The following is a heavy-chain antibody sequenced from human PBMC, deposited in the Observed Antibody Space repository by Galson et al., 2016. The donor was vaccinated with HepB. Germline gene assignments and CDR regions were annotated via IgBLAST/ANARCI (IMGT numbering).Heavy chain of an antibody. J-gene: IGHJ6*02. CDR1: GFTFEDHA. CDR3: ARDMSADLGEDDYYGLDV. V-gene: IGHV3-9*01. Sequence: SLRLSCAVAGFTFEDHAMHWVRQGPGKGLEWVAGISWNSGYIDYADSAKGRFTISRDNAKNSLFLQMNSLTNEDTALYYCARDMSADLGEDDYYGLDVWGQGTTVTVS. D-gene: IGHD2-21*01. CDR2: ISWNSGYI.